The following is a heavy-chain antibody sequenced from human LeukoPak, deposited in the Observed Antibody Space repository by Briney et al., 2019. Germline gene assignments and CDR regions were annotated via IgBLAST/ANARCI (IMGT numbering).Heavy chain of an antibody. V-gene: IGHV3-23*01. CDR1: GFTFSNYG. D-gene: IGHD2-2*01. J-gene: IGHJ4*02. Sequence: PGGSLRLSCAASGFTFSNYGMSWVRQAPGKGLEWVSAISGSGGSTYYADSVKGRFTISRDNSKNTLYLQMNSLRAEDTAVYYCAKVQYQLLSDYFDYWGQGTLVTVSS. CDR3: AKVQYQLLSDYFDY. CDR2: ISGSGGST.